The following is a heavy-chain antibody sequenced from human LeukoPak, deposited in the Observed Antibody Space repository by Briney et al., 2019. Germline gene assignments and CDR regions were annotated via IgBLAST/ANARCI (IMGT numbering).Heavy chain of an antibody. V-gene: IGHV4-39*01. D-gene: IGHD3-22*01. CDR2: IYYSGST. CDR3: ARHTPTLPTYYYDSSGYYYPFDY. CDR1: GGSISSSSYY. Sequence: SETLSLTXTVSGGSISSSSYYWGWIRQPPGKGLEWIGSIYYSGSTYFNPSLKSRVTISVDTSKNQFSPKLSSVTAADTAVYYCARHTPTLPTYYYDSSGYYYPFDYWGQGTLVTVSS. J-gene: IGHJ4*02.